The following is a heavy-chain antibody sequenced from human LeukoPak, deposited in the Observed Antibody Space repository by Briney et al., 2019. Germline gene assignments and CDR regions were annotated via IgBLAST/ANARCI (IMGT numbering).Heavy chain of an antibody. V-gene: IGHV3-23*01. CDR3: AKWKDYGDYPPWFDP. CDR1: GFTFSSYA. CDR2: ISGSGGST. D-gene: IGHD4-17*01. Sequence: GGSLRLSCAASGFTFSSYAMSWVRQAPGKGLEWVSAISGSGGSTYYADSVKGRFTISRDNSKNTLYLQVNSLRAEDTAVYYCAKWKDYGDYPPWFDPWGQGTLVTVSS. J-gene: IGHJ5*02.